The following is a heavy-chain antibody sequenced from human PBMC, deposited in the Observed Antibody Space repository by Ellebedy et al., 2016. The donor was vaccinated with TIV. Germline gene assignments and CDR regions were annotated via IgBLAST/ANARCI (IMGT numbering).Heavy chain of an antibody. CDR3: TTSYGYNTLYYFDY. J-gene: IGHJ4*02. Sequence: GESLKISCAASGFTFSNAWMSWLRQAPGKGLEWVAVIWYDGSNKYYADSVKGRFTISRDNSKNTLYLQMNSLRAEDTAVYYCTTSYGYNTLYYFDYWGQGTLVTVSS. V-gene: IGHV3-33*08. D-gene: IGHD5-24*01. CDR1: GFTFSNAW. CDR2: IWYDGSNK.